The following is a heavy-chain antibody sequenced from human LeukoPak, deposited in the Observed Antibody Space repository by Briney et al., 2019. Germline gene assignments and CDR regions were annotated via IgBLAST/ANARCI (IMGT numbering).Heavy chain of an antibody. V-gene: IGHV3-21*01. CDR2: ISSSSSYI. Sequence: PGGSLRLSCAASGFTFSSYSMNWVRQAPGKGLEWVSSISSSSSYIYYADSVKGRFTISRDNAKNSLYLQMNSLRAEDTAVYYCAREPLISLNPIFDYWGQGTLVTVSS. CDR1: GFTFSSYS. CDR3: AREPLISLNPIFDY. D-gene: IGHD2-8*01. J-gene: IGHJ4*02.